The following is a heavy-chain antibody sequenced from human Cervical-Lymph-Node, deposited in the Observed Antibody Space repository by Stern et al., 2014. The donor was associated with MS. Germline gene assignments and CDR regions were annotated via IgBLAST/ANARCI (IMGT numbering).Heavy chain of an antibody. D-gene: IGHD2-15*01. V-gene: IGHV5-10-1*01. CDR1: GYTFTSYW. Sequence: EEHLVESGAEVKKPGESLRISCKGSGYTFTSYWIRWVRQMPGKGLEWMGRIDPSDSYTNYSPSFQGHVTISADKSISTAYLQWSSLKASDTAMYYCARRCSRRIDAFDIWGQGTMVTVSS. CDR2: IDPSDSYT. J-gene: IGHJ3*02. CDR3: ARRCSRRIDAFDI.